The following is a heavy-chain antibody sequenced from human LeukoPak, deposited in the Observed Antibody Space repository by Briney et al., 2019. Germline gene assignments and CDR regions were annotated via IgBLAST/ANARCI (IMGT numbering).Heavy chain of an antibody. D-gene: IGHD3-10*01. J-gene: IGHJ4*02. CDR3: AKDRGSYGSGSYHY. CDR1: GFTFSSSA. V-gene: IGHV3-23*01. Sequence: PGGSLRLSCAASGFTFSSSAMSWVRQAPGKGLEWVSAISNNGDYTYYADSVQGRFTISRDNSKSTLYLQMNSLRAEDTAVYYCAKDRGSYGSGSYHYWGQGTLVTVSS. CDR2: ISNNGDYT.